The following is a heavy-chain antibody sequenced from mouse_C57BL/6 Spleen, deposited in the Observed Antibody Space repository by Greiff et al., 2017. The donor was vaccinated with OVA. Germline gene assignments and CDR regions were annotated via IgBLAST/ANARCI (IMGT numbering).Heavy chain of an antibody. CDR2: IYPGDGDT. CDR1: GYAFSSSW. J-gene: IGHJ2*01. D-gene: IGHD2-4*01. CDR3: ATIYYDYDAVLNFGY. Sequence: VKLQESGPELVKPGASVKISCKASGYAFSSSWMNWVKQRPGKGLEWIGRIYPGDGDTNYNGKFKGKATLTADKSSSTAYMQLSSLTSEDSAVYFCATIYYDYDAVLNFGYWGQGTTLTVSS. V-gene: IGHV1-82*01.